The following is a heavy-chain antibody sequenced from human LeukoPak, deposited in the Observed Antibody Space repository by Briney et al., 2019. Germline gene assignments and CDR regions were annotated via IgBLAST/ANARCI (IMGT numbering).Heavy chain of an antibody. CDR1: KYTLTDHD. D-gene: IGHD3-3*02. Sequence: ASVKVSCKASKYTLTDHDIHWVRQAPGQRLEWMGWINPGNGNTKYSQKFQGRVTITRDTSASTAYMELSSLRSEDTAVYYCARVLGHPADHFWSGYSPARYYLDYWGQGTLVTVSS. J-gene: IGHJ4*02. CDR3: ARVLGHPADHFWSGYSPARYYLDY. V-gene: IGHV1-3*01. CDR2: INPGNGNT.